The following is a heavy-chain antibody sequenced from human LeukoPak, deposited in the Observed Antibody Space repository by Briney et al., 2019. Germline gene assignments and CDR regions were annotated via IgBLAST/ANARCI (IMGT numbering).Heavy chain of an antibody. V-gene: IGHV1-46*01. D-gene: IGHD4-23*01. CDR1: GYIFINSG. Sequence: ASVKVSCKASGYIFINSGISWVRQAPGQGLEWMGIINPSGGSTSYAQKFQGRVTMTRDTSTSTVYMELSSLRSEDTAVYYCARSAGGHWYFDLWGRGTLVTVSS. CDR3: ARSAGGHWYFDL. CDR2: INPSGGST. J-gene: IGHJ2*01.